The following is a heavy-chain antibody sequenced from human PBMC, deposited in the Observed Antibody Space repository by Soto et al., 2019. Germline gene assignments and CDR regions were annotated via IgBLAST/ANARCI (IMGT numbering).Heavy chain of an antibody. J-gene: IGHJ3*02. V-gene: IGHV4-39*01. D-gene: IGHD2-2*01. CDR3: ARHLQDIVVVPAAMIGAFDI. CDR2: IYYSGST. Sequence: SETLSLTCTVSGGSISSSSYYWGWIRQPPGKGLEWIGSIYYSGSTYYNPSLKSRVTISVDTSKNQFSLKLSSVTAADTAVYYCARHLQDIVVVPAAMIGAFDIWGQGTMVTVSS. CDR1: GGSISSSSYY.